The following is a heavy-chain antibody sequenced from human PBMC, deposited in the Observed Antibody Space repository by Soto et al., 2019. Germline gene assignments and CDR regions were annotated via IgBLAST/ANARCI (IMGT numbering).Heavy chain of an antibody. D-gene: IGHD4-17*01. CDR1: GNTFTNYD. CDR2: MNPNSGDT. V-gene: IGHV1-8*01. CDR3: ARGVKYGAYSRWFDP. Sequence: ASVKVSCKASGNTFTNYDINWVRQATGQGLEYLGWMNPNSGDTAYVQKFKGRVTMTWDTSITAAYMEMRNMRSEDTAVYFCARGVKYGAYSRWFDPWGQGTLVTVFS. J-gene: IGHJ5*02.